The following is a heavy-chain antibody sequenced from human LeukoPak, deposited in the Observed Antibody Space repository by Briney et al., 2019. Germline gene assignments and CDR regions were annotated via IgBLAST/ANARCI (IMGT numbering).Heavy chain of an antibody. CDR2: VNLQGST. CDR3: AREGGPYRPLDY. J-gene: IGHJ4*02. CDR1: GGSITDTNY. V-gene: IGHV4-4*02. Sequence: SETLSLTCGVSGGSITDTNYWTWVRQPPGKGLEWIGEVNLQGSTNYNPSLMGRVAISVDTSENHISLQLTSVTAADTAVYYCAREGGPYRPLDYSGQGTLVTVSS.